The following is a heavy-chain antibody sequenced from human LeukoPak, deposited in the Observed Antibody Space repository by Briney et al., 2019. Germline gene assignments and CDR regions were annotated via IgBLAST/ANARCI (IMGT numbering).Heavy chain of an antibody. CDR2: INPSGGST. CDR1: GYTFTSYY. Sequence: ASVKVSRKASGYTFTSYYMHWVRQAPGQGLEWMGIINPSGGSTSYAQKFQGRVTMTRDTSTSTVYMELSSLRSEDTAVYYCAREGRQLVIDYWGQGTLVTVSS. V-gene: IGHV1-46*01. CDR3: AREGRQLVIDY. D-gene: IGHD6-13*01. J-gene: IGHJ4*02.